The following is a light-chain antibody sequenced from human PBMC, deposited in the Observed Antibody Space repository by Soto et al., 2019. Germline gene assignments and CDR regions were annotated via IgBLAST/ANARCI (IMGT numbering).Light chain of an antibody. CDR3: QQRSNWPSIT. J-gene: IGKJ5*01. CDR1: ESVTSS. V-gene: IGKV3D-20*02. CDR2: GAS. Sequence: EIVMTQSPATLSVSPGDRATLSCRASESVTSSLAWYQQKPGQPPRLLIFGASNRATGIPDRFSGSGSGTDFTLTISRLEPEDFVVYYCQQRSNWPSITFGQGTRLEN.